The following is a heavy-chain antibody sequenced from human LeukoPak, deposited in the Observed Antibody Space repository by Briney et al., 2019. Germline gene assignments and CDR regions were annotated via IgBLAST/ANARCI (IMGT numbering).Heavy chain of an antibody. D-gene: IGHD5-12*01. CDR2: ISPSGGGT. CDR1: GYSFTNYY. Sequence: ASVKVSCKASGYSFTNYYIHWVRQAPGQGLEWMGIISPSGGGTTYAQNFQGRVTVTRATSRSTVYMELSSLTSEDTAVYYCARDLGYGGYVGYWGQGALVTVSS. V-gene: IGHV1-46*01. CDR3: ARDLGYGGYVGY. J-gene: IGHJ4*02.